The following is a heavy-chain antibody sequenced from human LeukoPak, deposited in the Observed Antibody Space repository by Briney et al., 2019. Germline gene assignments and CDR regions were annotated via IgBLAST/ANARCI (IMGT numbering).Heavy chain of an antibody. CDR1: GYTFTSYA. D-gene: IGHD5-18*01. CDR2: INTNTGNP. CDR3: GGDPKLGIRGYTYGYIDY. Sequence: ASVKVSCKTSGYTFTSYAISWVRQAPGQGLEWMGWINTNTGNPTYAQGFTGRYAFSLDTSVSTAYLQISGLQADDTAVCYCGGDPKLGIRGYTYGYIDYWGQGTLVTVSS. V-gene: IGHV7-4-1*02. J-gene: IGHJ4*02.